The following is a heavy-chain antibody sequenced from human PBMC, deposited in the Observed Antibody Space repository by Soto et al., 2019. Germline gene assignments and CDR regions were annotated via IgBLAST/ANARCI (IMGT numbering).Heavy chain of an antibody. V-gene: IGHV1-2*04. Sequence: ASVKVSCKASGYTFTGYYMHWVRQAPGQGLEWMGWINPNSGGTNYAQKFQGWVTMTRDTSISTAYMELSRLRSDDTAVYYCARGLGGYSYGHYYYGMDVWGQGTTVTVSS. D-gene: IGHD5-18*01. CDR2: INPNSGGT. CDR3: ARGLGGYSYGHYYYGMDV. J-gene: IGHJ6*02. CDR1: GYTFTGYY.